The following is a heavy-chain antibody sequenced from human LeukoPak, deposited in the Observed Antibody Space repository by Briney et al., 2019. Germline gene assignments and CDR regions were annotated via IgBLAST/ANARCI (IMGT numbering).Heavy chain of an antibody. CDR2: ISPSGGST. CDR3: ARADYYGSGARDWFDP. Sequence: ASVKVSCKAFGYTFTSNYMHWVRQAPGQGPEWMGVISPSGGSTTYAQKFQGRVTMTRDTSISTAYMELRSLRSDDTAVYYCARADYYGSGARDWFDPWGQGTLVTVSS. D-gene: IGHD3-10*01. J-gene: IGHJ5*02. CDR1: GYTFTSNY. V-gene: IGHV1-46*01.